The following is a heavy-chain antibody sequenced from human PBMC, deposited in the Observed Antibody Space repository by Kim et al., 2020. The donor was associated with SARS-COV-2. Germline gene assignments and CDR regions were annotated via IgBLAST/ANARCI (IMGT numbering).Heavy chain of an antibody. CDR1: GYTFTSYG. CDR2: ISAYNGNT. V-gene: IGHV1-18*01. Sequence: ASVKVSCKASGYTFTSYGISWVRQAPGQGLEWMGWISAYNGNTNYAQKLQGRVTMTTDTSTSTAYMELRSLRSDDTAVYYCARGLVFGGYSGSYGDCWGQGTLVTVSS. J-gene: IGHJ4*02. CDR3: ARGLVFGGYSGSYGDC. D-gene: IGHD1-26*01.